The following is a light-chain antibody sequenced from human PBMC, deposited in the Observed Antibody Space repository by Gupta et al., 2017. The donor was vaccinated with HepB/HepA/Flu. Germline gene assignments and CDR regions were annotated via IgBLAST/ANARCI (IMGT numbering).Light chain of an antibody. V-gene: IGKV2-28*01. J-gene: IGKJ1*01. CDR1: QSLLHSNGYNY. CDR2: LGS. Sequence: DIVMTQSPLSLPVTPGEPASISCRSSQSLLHSNGYNYLDWYLQKPGQSPQLLIYLGSNRASGVPDRFSGSGSGTDFTLKISRVEAEDVGVYYCKQALQTPRRTFGQGTKVEIK. CDR3: KQALQTPRRT.